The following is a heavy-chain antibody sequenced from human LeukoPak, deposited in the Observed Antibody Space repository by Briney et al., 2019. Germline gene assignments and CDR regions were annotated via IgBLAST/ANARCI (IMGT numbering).Heavy chain of an antibody. J-gene: IGHJ4*02. V-gene: IGHV4-59*08. CDR1: GGSISSYY. Sequence: PSETLSLTCTVSGGSISSYYWSWIRQPPGKGLGWIGYIYYSGSTNYNPSLKSLVTISVETSKNHFSLKLISVTPPDTAVYYCARHHQWQPLGLGFDYWGQGTLVTVSS. CDR3: ARHHQWQPLGLGFDY. D-gene: IGHD1-26*01. CDR2: IYYSGST.